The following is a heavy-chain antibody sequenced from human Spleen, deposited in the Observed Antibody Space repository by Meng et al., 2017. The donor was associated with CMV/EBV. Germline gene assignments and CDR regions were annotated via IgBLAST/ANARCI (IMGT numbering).Heavy chain of an antibody. D-gene: IGHD7-27*01. Sequence: LRLSCAASGFTFSSHSMNWVRQAPGKGLEWVSSISSSSSYIYYADSVKGRFTISRDNAKNSLYLQMNSLRAEDTAVYYCARDANWGSGGNYYYYGMDVWGQGTTVTVSS. CDR3: ARDANWGSGGNYYYYGMDV. J-gene: IGHJ6*02. V-gene: IGHV3-21*01. CDR1: GFTFSSHS. CDR2: ISSSSSYI.